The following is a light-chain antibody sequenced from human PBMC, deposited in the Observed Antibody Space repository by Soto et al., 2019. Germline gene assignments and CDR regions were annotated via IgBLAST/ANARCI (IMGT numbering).Light chain of an antibody. J-gene: IGKJ4*01. Sequence: IQMTQSPSTLPASVGDRVTITWRASQSISNWLAWYQQKPGKAPKLLIYAASTLQSGVPSRFSGSGSGTDFTLTISSLQPEDFATYYCQQLNSFPLTFGGGTKVDIK. CDR2: AAS. V-gene: IGKV1-5*01. CDR1: QSISNW. CDR3: QQLNSFPLT.